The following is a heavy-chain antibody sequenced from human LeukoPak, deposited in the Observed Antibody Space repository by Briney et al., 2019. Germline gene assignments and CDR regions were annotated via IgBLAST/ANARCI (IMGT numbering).Heavy chain of an antibody. CDR3: ARRPRDASGYYLGAFHD. J-gene: IGHJ3*01. D-gene: IGHD3-22*01. Sequence: GGSLRLSCAASGFTFTNYAMTWVRQAPGKGLEWVSVIGASGADTYYSDSVKGRFTVSRDNSQNTLFLHMSSLRAEDTAVYFCARRPRDASGYYLGAFHDWGQGTTVTVSS. CDR1: GFTFTNYA. V-gene: IGHV3-23*01. CDR2: IGASGADT.